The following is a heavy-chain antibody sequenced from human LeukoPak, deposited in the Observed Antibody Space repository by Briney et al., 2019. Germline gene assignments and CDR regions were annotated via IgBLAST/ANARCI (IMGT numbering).Heavy chain of an antibody. CDR2: IKQDGRER. V-gene: IGHV3-7*01. CDR1: GFTFSTYW. J-gene: IGHJ4*02. CDR3: ARDAYYDFWSGDGAPRYFDS. Sequence: SGGSLRLSCVVSGFTFSTYWMSWVRQAPGRGLEWVANIKQDGRERDYVDSVKGRFTISRDNAKNSVFLQMNSLRAEDTAVYYCARDAYYDFWSGDGAPRYFDSWGQGTLVTVSS. D-gene: IGHD3-3*01.